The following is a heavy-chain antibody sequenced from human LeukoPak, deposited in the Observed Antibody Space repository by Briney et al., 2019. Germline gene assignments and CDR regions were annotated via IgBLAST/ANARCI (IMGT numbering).Heavy chain of an antibody. CDR3: ARVGARQILEY. J-gene: IGHJ4*02. CDR2: IKQDGGEK. D-gene: IGHD4-17*01. V-gene: IGHV3-7*01. CDR1: EFTFSSYW. Sequence: GGSLRLSCAASEFTFSSYWMSWVRQTPGKGLEWVANIKQDGGEKYYLDSVKGRFTVSRDNAKNSLYLQMNSLRAEDTAVYYCARVGARQILEYWGQGTLVTVSS.